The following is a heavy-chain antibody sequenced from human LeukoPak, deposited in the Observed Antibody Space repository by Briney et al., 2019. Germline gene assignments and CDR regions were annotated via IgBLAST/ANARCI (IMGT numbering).Heavy chain of an antibody. CDR1: GFTFSSYS. J-gene: IGHJ4*02. Sequence: GGSLRLSCAASGFTFSSYSMNWVRQAPGKGLEWVSSISSSSSYIYYAVSVKGRFTISRDNAKNSLYLQMNSLRAEDTAVCYCARGGTTTVVTPSFDYWGQGTLVTVSS. V-gene: IGHV3-21*01. CDR2: ISSSSSYI. CDR3: ARGGTTTVVTPSFDY. D-gene: IGHD4-23*01.